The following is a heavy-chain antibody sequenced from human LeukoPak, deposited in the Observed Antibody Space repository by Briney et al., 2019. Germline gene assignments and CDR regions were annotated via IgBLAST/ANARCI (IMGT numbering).Heavy chain of an antibody. Sequence: SETLSLTCTVSGGSISSYYWSWIRQPPGKGLEWIGYIYYSGSTNYNPSLKSRVTISVDTSKNQFSLKLSSVTAADTAVYYCARGPPPSYDSYYMDVWGKGTTVTVSS. J-gene: IGHJ6*03. CDR3: ARGPPPSYDSYYMDV. CDR2: IYYSGST. CDR1: GGSISSYY. V-gene: IGHV4-59*01.